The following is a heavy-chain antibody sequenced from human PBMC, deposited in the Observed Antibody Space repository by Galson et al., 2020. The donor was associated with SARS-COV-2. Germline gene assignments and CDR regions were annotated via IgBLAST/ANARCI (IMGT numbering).Heavy chain of an antibody. CDR2: ISYDGHNQ. J-gene: IGHJ6*02. CDR1: GFTFSSYA. CDR3: AIEWVAATGTEYYYGMEV. V-gene: IGHV3-30-3*01. D-gene: IGHD6-13*01. Sequence: TGGSLRLSCEASGFTFSSYAIHWVRQAPGKGLEWVAIISYDGHNQYYANSVKGRFIISRDNSKNTLYLQMNSLRAGETAMYYCAIEWVAATGTEYYYGMEVWGQGSTVNGSS.